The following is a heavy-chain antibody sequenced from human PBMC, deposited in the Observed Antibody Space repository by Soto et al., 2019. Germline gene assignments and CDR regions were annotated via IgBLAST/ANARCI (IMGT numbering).Heavy chain of an antibody. CDR1: GFTFNYYP. CDR3: GRLPGPLVAGVYIYPLDGREAMSDVDV. Sequence: QMQLVESGGGVVQPGGSLRLSCAASGFTFNYYPMHWVRQAPGKGLEWVAVVSFDGSNKYYAGSVKGRFTISKDNSKNTLYLQMNSLRREDTAVYYCGRLPGPLVAGVYIYPLDGREAMSDVDVW. J-gene: IGHJ6*01. V-gene: IGHV3-30-3*01. CDR2: VSFDGSNK. D-gene: IGHD6-19*01.